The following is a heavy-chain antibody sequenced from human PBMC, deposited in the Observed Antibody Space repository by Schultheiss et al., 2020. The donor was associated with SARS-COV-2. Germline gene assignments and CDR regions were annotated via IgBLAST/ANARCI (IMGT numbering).Heavy chain of an antibody. J-gene: IGHJ3*02. V-gene: IGHV4-61*01. CDR2: IYHSGST. D-gene: IGHD2-2*01. CDR1: GGSVSSGSDH. CDR3: AREEGYCSSTSCQGAFDI. Sequence: SETLSLTCTVSGGSVSSGSDHWSWIRQPPGKGLEWIGSIYHSGSTNYNPSLKSRVTISVDTSKNQFSLKLSSVTAADTAVYYCAREEGYCSSTSCQGAFDIWGQGTMVTVSS.